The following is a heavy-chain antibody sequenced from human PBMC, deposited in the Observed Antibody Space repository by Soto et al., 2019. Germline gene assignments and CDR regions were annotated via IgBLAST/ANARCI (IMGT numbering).Heavy chain of an antibody. J-gene: IGHJ3*02. D-gene: IGHD3-22*01. CDR1: GGSISSSSYY. CDR3: ARQSFGYYDLNEDI. V-gene: IGHV4-39*01. Sequence: PSETLSLTCTVSGGSISSSSYYWGWIRQPPGKGLEWIGSIYYSGSTYYNPSLKSRVTISVDTSKNQFSLKLSSVTAADTAVYYCARQSFGYYDLNEDIWGQGTMVTVS. CDR2: IYYSGST.